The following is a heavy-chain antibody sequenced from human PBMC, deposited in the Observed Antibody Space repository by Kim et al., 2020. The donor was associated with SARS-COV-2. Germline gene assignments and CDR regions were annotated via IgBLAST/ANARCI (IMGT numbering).Heavy chain of an antibody. D-gene: IGHD5-12*01. V-gene: IGHV1-8*01. J-gene: IGHJ6*02. CDR2: MNPNSGNT. CDR1: GYTFTSYD. CDR3: ARSGYDLDRQYYYYYYGMDV. Sequence: ASVKVSCKASGYTFTSYDINWVRQATGQGLEWMGWMNPNSGNTGYAQKFQGRVTMTRNTSISTAYMELSSLRSEDTAVYYCARSGYDLDRQYYYYYYGMDVWGQGTTVTVSS.